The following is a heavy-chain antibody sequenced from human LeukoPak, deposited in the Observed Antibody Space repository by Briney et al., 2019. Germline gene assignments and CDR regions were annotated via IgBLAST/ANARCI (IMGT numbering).Heavy chain of an antibody. J-gene: IGHJ3*02. D-gene: IGHD2-15*01. Sequence: SETLSLTCAVSGGSISSGGYSWSWIRQPPGKGLEWIGYIYHSGSTYYNPSLKSRVTISVDRSKNQFSLKLSFVTAADTAVYYCARGYCSGGSCYRAYDAFDIWGQGTMVTVSS. V-gene: IGHV4-30-2*01. CDR1: GGSISSGGYS. CDR3: ARGYCSGGSCYRAYDAFDI. CDR2: IYHSGST.